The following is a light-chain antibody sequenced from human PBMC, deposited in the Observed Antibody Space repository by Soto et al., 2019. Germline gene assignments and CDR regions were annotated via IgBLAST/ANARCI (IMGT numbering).Light chain of an antibody. CDR1: QSVSSSY. J-gene: IGKJ2*01. V-gene: IGKV3-20*01. CDR2: GAS. Sequence: EIVLTQSPGTLSLSPGERATLSCRASQSVSSSYLAWYQQKHGQAPRILIYGASSRATVIPDRFSGSGSGTDFTLTLSRLAPEDFAVYYCQQYGSSPRYTFGQGTKLEIK. CDR3: QQYGSSPRYT.